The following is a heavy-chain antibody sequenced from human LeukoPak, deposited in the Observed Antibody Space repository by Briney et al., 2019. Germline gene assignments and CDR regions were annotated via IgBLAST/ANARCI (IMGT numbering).Heavy chain of an antibody. V-gene: IGHV1-2*02. Sequence: VASVKVSCKASGYTFTGYYMHWVRQAPGQGLEWMGWINPNSGGINYAQKFQGRVTMTRDTSISTAYMELSRLRSDDTAVYYCARDTDTATNWFDPWGQGTLVTVSS. J-gene: IGHJ5*02. CDR2: INPNSGGI. CDR3: ARDTDTATNWFDP. D-gene: IGHD5-18*01. CDR1: GYTFTGYY.